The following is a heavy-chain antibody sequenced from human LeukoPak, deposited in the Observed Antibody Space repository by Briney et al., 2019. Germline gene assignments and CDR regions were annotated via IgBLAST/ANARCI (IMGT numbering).Heavy chain of an antibody. CDR1: GGSISSYY. D-gene: IGHD3-16*02. CDR3: ARDSDYDYVWGSYRFFVGGAFDI. Sequence: SETLSLTCTVSGGSISSYYWSWTRQPPGKGLEWIGYICYSGSTNYNPSLKSRVTISVDTSKNQFSLKLSSVTAADTAVYYCARDSDYDYVWGSYRFFVGGAFDIWGQGTMVTVSS. V-gene: IGHV4-59*01. CDR2: ICYSGST. J-gene: IGHJ3*02.